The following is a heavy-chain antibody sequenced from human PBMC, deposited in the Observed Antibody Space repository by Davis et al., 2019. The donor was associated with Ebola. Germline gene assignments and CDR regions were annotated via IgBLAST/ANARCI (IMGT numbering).Heavy chain of an antibody. D-gene: IGHD3-10*01. V-gene: IGHV4-38-2*01. Sequence: MPSETLSLTCAVSGYSISSGYYWGWIRQPPGKGLEWIGSIYHSGSTDYSPSLMGRVTISLDTSKNQFSLKLNSVTAADTAVYYCARAFFGWGTYYNAAVGYWGQGTLVTVSS. CDR3: ARAFFGWGTYYNAAVGY. J-gene: IGHJ4*02. CDR2: IYHSGST. CDR1: GYSISSGYY.